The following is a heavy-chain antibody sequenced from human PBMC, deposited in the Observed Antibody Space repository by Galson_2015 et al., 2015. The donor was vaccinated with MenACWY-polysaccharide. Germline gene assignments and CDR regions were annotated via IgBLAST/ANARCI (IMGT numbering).Heavy chain of an antibody. J-gene: IGHJ4*02. V-gene: IGHV1-8*01. CDR3: ARVRRDTAVAATAAVFLDY. D-gene: IGHD6-19*01. CDR1: GYTFTSYD. Sequence: SVKVSCKASGYTFTSYDINWVRQATGQGLEWMGWMSPNTAKTGYLQKFQGRVTMTRNNSISTAYMEMSSLTSEDTAVYYRARVRRDTAVAATAAVFLDYWGQGILVTVSS. CDR2: MSPNTAKT.